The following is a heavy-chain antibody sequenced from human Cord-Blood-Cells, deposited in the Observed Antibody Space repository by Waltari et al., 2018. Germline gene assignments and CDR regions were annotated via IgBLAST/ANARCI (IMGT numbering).Heavy chain of an antibody. Sequence: QLQLQESGPGLVKPSETLSLTCTVSGGSLSRSRYYCGWIRQPPGKGLGWIGSIYYSGSTYYNPSLKSRVTISVDTSKNQFSLKLSSVTAADTAVYYCARRDRAAAGTDYWGQGTLVTVSS. CDR2: IYYSGST. CDR1: GGSLSRSRYY. J-gene: IGHJ4*02. D-gene: IGHD6-13*01. V-gene: IGHV4-39*01. CDR3: ARRDRAAAGTDY.